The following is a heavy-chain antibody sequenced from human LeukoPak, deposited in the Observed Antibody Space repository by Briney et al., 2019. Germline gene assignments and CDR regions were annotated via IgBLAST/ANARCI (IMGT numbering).Heavy chain of an antibody. V-gene: IGHV4-34*01. J-gene: IGHJ3*01. CDR3: ARVGAGGPRRALDV. Sequence: SETLSLTCAVYGGSFSGDFWSWIRQSPGKGLEWIGEINHGGSTTYNPSLQSRVTMSVDTSKNQVSLELSSVTAADTAVYYCARVGAGGPRRALDVWGQGTMVTVSS. CDR1: GGSFSGDF. D-gene: IGHD6-13*01. CDR2: INHGGST.